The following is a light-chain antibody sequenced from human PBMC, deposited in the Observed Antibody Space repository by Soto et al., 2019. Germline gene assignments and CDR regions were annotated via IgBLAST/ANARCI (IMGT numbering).Light chain of an antibody. CDR3: QQTYSTPLT. Sequence: DIQMTQSPSSLSASVGDRVTITCRASQSINSYLNWYQYKPGKAPNLLIYAASSLQSGVPSRFSGKGSGTDFTLIITSLQPEDFATYYFQQTYSTPLTFGPGTKVDIK. J-gene: IGKJ3*01. V-gene: IGKV1-39*01. CDR2: AAS. CDR1: QSINSY.